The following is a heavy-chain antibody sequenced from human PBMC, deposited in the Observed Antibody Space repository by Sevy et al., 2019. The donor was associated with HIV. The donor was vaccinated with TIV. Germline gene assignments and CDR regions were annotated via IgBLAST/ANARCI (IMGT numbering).Heavy chain of an antibody. CDR3: ARDEGSCSSTSCSKWFDP. J-gene: IGHJ5*02. CDR1: GFTFSSYG. D-gene: IGHD2-2*01. Sequence: GGSLRLSCAASGFTFSSYGMHWVRQAPGKGLEWVAVIWYDGSNKYYADSVKGRFTISRDNSKNTLYLQMNSLRAEDTAVYYCARDEGSCSSTSCSKWFDPWGQGTLVTVSS. CDR2: IWYDGSNK. V-gene: IGHV3-33*01.